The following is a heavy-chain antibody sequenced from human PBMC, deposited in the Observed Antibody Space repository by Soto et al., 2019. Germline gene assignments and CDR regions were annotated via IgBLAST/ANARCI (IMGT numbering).Heavy chain of an antibody. V-gene: IGHV5-51*01. CDR3: PRQGKGAEGFDY. CDR1: GYYFPSYW. CDR2: FYPGDSDT. Sequence: PGESLKISCKGSGYYFPSYWIGWVRQMPGKGLEWMGIFYPGDSDTRYRPSFQGQVTISADRSISTAYLQWSSLKPSDTAMYYCPRQGKGAEGFDYWGQGTLVTVSS. J-gene: IGHJ4*02.